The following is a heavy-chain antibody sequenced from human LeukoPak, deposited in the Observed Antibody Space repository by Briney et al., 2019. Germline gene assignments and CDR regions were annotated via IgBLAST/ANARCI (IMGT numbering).Heavy chain of an antibody. CDR2: IIPILGIA. J-gene: IGHJ6*02. CDR3: ARDRYCSSTSCYFNYYGIDV. Sequence: SVKVSCKASGGTFSSYAISWVRQAPGQGLEWMGRIIPILGIANYAQKFQGRVTITADKSTSTAYMELSSLRSEDTAVYYCARDRYCSSTSCYFNYYGIDVWGQGTTVTVSS. D-gene: IGHD2-2*01. CDR1: GGTFSSYA. V-gene: IGHV1-69*04.